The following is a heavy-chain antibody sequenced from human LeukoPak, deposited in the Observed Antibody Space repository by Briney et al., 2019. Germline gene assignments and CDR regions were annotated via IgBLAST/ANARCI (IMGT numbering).Heavy chain of an antibody. V-gene: IGHV1-2*07. CDR3: ASQVGAYYFFDN. D-gene: IGHD4/OR15-4a*01. CDR2: INPNSGDT. J-gene: IGHJ4*02. CDR1: GYTFTGYY. Sequence: ASVKVSCKASGYTFTGYYMHWVRQAPGQGLEWMGWINPNSGDTNYAHKFQGRVTITRDTSISTAYMELSRLRSDDTAVYYCASQVGAYYFFDNWGQGTLVTVSS.